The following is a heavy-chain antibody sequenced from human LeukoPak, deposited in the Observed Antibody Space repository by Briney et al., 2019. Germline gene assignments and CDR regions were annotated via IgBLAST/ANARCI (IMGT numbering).Heavy chain of an antibody. D-gene: IGHD6-13*01. CDR2: ISRDSSNI. CDR1: GFSFTSYS. CDR3: ARAANTAAGTPTLAIDY. Sequence: PGGSLRLSCAASGFSFTSYSINWVRQAPGKGLEWVSYISRDSSNIYYADSVKGRFTISRDNAKNSLYLQMNSLRDDDTAVYYCARAANTAAGTPTLAIDYWGQGTLVTVSS. V-gene: IGHV3-48*02. J-gene: IGHJ4*02.